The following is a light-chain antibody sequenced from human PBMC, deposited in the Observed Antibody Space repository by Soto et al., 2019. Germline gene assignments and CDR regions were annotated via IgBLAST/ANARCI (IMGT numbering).Light chain of an antibody. J-gene: IGKJ5*01. Sequence: DIQMTQSPSSLSASVGDRVTITCQASQDINKNLIWYQQKPGKAPKLLIYDASDLETGVPSRFSGSGSGTGFTFTISSLQPEDFETYYCQQYESLHLTLGQGTRLEIK. CDR1: QDINKN. CDR3: QQYESLHLT. CDR2: DAS. V-gene: IGKV1-33*01.